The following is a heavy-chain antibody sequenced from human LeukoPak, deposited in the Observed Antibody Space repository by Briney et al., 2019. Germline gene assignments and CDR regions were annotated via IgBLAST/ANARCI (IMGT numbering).Heavy chain of an antibody. CDR2: ISGSGDYT. J-gene: IGHJ4*02. V-gene: IGHV3-23*01. CDR1: GFTFSSNG. D-gene: IGHD3-22*01. CDR3: AKYYYGSSGSKTFDY. Sequence: GGSLRLSCAVSGFTFSSNGMSWVRQAPGKGLEWVSSISGSGDYTAYADSLKGRFTISRDSSKNTLYLQMDSLRAEDTAVYYCAKYYYGSSGSKTFDYWGQGTLVTVSS.